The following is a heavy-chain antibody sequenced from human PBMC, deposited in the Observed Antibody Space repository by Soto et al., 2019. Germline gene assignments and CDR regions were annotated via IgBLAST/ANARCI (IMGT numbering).Heavy chain of an antibody. J-gene: IGHJ4*02. CDR2: INPILRMA. CDR1: GDTFSFYS. CDR3: ASSYGSGYRAFDY. Sequence: QVQLVQSGAEVKKPGSSVKVSCKASGDTFSFYSINWVRQAPGLGLEWMGRINPILRMANYAQRFQGRVTKTADNSTSTAYMELSSLRSGDTAMYYCASSYGSGYRAFDYWGQGALVTVSS. D-gene: IGHD3-10*01. V-gene: IGHV1-69*02.